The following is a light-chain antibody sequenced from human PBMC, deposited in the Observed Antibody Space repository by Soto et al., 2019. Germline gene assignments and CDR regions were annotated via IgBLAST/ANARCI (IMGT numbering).Light chain of an antibody. CDR3: QQYGSSPLT. CDR1: QDISSY. Sequence: IQLTQSPSSLSASVGDRVTITCRASQDISSYLAWYQQRPGKAPKLLIYAASTLQRGAPSRFSGSGSGTDFTLTISSLQPEDFAVYYCQQYGSSPLTFGGGTKVEIK. J-gene: IGKJ4*01. CDR2: AAS. V-gene: IGKV1-9*01.